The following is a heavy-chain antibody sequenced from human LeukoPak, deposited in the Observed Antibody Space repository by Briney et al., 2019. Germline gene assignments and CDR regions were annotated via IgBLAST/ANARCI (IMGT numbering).Heavy chain of an antibody. V-gene: IGHV3-23*01. CDR3: ANWIGNSSRDY. CDR1: GFTFSTYA. CDR2: INSNGDEI. Sequence: PGGSLRLSCAASGFTFSTYAMTWVRQAPGKGLEWVSGINSNGDEIYYADSVRGRFTISRDNSNNALYLQMDSLRAEDTAVYYCANWIGNSSRDYWGQGTLVTVSS. D-gene: IGHD6-6*01. J-gene: IGHJ4*02.